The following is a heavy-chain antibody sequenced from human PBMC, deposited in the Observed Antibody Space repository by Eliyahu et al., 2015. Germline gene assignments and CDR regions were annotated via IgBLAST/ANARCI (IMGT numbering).Heavy chain of an antibody. J-gene: IGHJ5*02. CDR1: GXSLSPSGVX. CDR2: IFWDDDK. D-gene: IGHD3-10*01. CDR3: AHLYYYGSGSDWFDP. Sequence: QITLKESGPTLVKPTQTLTLTCTFXGXSLSPSGVXVGWIRQPPGKALEWLALIFWDDDKRYSPSLKSRLTITKDTSKNQVVLTMTNMDPVDTATYYCAHLYYYGSGSDWFDPWGQGTLVTVSS. V-gene: IGHV2-5*02.